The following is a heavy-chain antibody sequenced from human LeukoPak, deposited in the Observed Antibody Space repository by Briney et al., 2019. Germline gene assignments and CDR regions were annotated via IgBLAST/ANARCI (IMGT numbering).Heavy chain of an antibody. J-gene: IGHJ3*02. CDR2: ISAYNGNT. CDR3: ARDSLVLLDGAFDI. Sequence: ASVKVSCKASGYTFTSYGISWVRQAPGQGLEWMVWISAYNGNTNYAQKLQGRVTMTTDTSTSTAYMELRSLRSDDTAVYYCARDSLVLLDGAFDIWGQGTMVTVSS. D-gene: IGHD1-20*01. V-gene: IGHV1-18*01. CDR1: GYTFTSYG.